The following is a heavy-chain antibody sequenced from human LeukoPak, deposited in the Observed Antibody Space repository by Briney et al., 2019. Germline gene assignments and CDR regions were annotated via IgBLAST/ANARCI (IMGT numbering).Heavy chain of an antibody. D-gene: IGHD3-9*01. V-gene: IGHV3-7*01. CDR3: AADIFDAFDI. CDR2: IKQDGSEK. J-gene: IGHJ3*02. CDR1: GFTFSPYW. Sequence: GGSLRLSCAASGFTFSPYWMHWVRQAPGKGLEWMANIKQDGSEKYYVDSVKGRFTVSSDNARTSLYLQMNSLRAEDTAVYYCAADIFDAFDIWGQGTMVTVSS.